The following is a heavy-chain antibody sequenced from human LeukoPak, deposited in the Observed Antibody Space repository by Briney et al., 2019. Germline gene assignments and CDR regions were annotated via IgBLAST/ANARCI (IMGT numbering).Heavy chain of an antibody. Sequence: ASVKVSYKASGYTFTTYGISWVRQAPGQGLEWMGWISGYNGNTNYAQKVQGRVTMTTDISTSTAYMDLRSLRSDDTAVYYCARDQHESSGNDAFDTWGQGTMVTVSS. V-gene: IGHV1-18*01. J-gene: IGHJ3*02. CDR2: ISGYNGNT. D-gene: IGHD3-22*01. CDR1: GYTFTTYG. CDR3: ARDQHESSGNDAFDT.